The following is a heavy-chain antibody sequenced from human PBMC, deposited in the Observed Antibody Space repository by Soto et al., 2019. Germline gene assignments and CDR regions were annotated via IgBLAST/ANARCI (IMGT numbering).Heavy chain of an antibody. CDR2: ISYSGST. Sequence: SETLSLTCSASGASITTYYWSWIRQPPGKGLEWIGSISYSGSTKYNPSLESRVMISLDTSKNQFSLRLTSVTAADTALYYCARDWDRSGLFDPWGQGALVTVSS. CDR1: GASITTYY. V-gene: IGHV4-59*01. J-gene: IGHJ5*02. CDR3: ARDWDRSGLFDP. D-gene: IGHD3-10*01.